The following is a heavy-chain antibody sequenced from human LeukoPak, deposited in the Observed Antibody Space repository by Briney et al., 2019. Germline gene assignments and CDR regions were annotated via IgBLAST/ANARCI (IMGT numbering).Heavy chain of an antibody. CDR1: GFTFSSYW. D-gene: IGHD3-22*01. J-gene: IGHJ6*03. CDR3: ARDLDYDSSGYYPFIYYYYYMDV. Sequence: GGSLRLSCAASGFTFSSYWMSWVRQAPGKGLEWVANIKQDGSEKYYVDSVKGRFTISRDNAKNSLYLQMNSLRAEDTAVYYCARDLDYDSSGYYPFIYYYYYMDVWGKGTTVTISS. V-gene: IGHV3-7*01. CDR2: IKQDGSEK.